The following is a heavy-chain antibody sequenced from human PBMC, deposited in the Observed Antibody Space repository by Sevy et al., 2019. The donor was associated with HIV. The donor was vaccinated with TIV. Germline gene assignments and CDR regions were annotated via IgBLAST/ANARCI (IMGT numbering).Heavy chain of an antibody. CDR3: ASDVVGATSWYYVDY. D-gene: IGHD1-26*01. CDR2: ISYDGSNK. CDR1: GFTFSSYA. V-gene: IGHV3-30-3*01. Sequence: GGSLRLSCAASGFTFSSYAMHWVRQAPGKGLEWVAVISYDGSNKYYADSVKGRFTISRDNSKNTLYLQMNSLRAEDTAVYYCASDVVGATSWYYVDYWGQGTLVTVSS. J-gene: IGHJ4*02.